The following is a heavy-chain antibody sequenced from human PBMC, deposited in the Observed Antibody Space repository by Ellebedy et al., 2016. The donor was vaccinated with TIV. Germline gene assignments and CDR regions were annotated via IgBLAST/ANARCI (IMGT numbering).Heavy chain of an antibody. D-gene: IGHD5-12*01. J-gene: IGHJ4*02. V-gene: IGHV3-30*18. CDR1: GFTFSSYG. CDR3: AKDQSADSGYDRVDY. CDR2: ISYDGSNK. Sequence: GESLKISXAASGFTFSSYGMHWVRQAPGKGLEWVAVISYDGSNKYYADSVKGRFTISRDNSKNTLYLQMNSLRAEDTAVYYCAKDQSADSGYDRVDYWGQGTLVTVSS.